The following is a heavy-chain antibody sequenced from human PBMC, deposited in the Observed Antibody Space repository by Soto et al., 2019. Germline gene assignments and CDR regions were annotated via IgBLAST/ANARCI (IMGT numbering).Heavy chain of an antibody. CDR1: GFTVSSNY. J-gene: IGHJ6*02. CDR2: IYSGGST. CDR3: AKDYYDSSGWLRMRGMDV. D-gene: IGHD3-22*01. Sequence: GGSLRLSCAASGFTVSSNYMSWVRQAPGKGLEWVSVIYSGGSTYYADSVKGRFTISRDNSKNTLYLQMNSLRAEDTAVYYCAKDYYDSSGWLRMRGMDVWGQGTTVTVSS. V-gene: IGHV3-66*01.